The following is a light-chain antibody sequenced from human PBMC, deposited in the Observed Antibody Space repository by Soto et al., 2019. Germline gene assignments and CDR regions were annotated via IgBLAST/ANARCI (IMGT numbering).Light chain of an antibody. Sequence: QSALTQPASVSGSPGHSITISCAGTFSDIGRYEFVSWYQQHPGKAPKALIYGVSKRPSGVSNRFSGSKSGNTASLTISGLQAEDESDYYCCSFTRINTYVFGTGTKVTAL. V-gene: IGLV2-23*02. CDR1: FSDIGRYEF. CDR2: GVS. J-gene: IGLJ1*01. CDR3: CSFTRINTYV.